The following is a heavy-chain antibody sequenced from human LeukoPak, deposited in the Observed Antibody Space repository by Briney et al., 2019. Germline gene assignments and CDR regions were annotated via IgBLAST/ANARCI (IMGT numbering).Heavy chain of an antibody. CDR2: ISSSSSSM. D-gene: IGHD2-21*02. J-gene: IGHJ4*02. Sequence: GGSLRLSCAASGFTFSSFSMNWVRQAPGKGLEWVSSISSSSSSMYYADSVKGRFIISRDNAKSSLYLQMNNLRAEDTAVYYCARLTRTYCGGDCSLDYWGQGTLVTVSS. V-gene: IGHV3-21*01. CDR1: GFTFSSFS. CDR3: ARLTRTYCGGDCSLDY.